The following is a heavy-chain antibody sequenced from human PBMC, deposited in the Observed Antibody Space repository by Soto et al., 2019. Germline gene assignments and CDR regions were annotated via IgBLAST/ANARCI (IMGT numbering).Heavy chain of an antibody. CDR1: GGSMTSYY. J-gene: IGHJ4*02. V-gene: IGHV4-59*01. CDR2: IHHTGST. D-gene: IGHD2-8*02. Sequence: KSSETLSLTCSVSGGSMTSYYWAWIRQPPGKGLECLGYIHHTGSTNYHPSLKSRVRMSVDTSKNQLSLEVRSVTPADTAIYYCARRYSTGWFFDSWGPGSLVTVSS. CDR3: ARRYSTGWFFDS.